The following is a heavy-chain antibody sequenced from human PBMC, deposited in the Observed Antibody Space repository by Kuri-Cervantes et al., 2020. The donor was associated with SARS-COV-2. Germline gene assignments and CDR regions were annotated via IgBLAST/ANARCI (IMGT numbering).Heavy chain of an antibody. J-gene: IGHJ1*01. Sequence: GESLKISCAASGFTFSSYAMNWVRQAPGKGLEWVSVIGGSGVRTNYADSVKGRFTISRDNSKNTLYLQMNSLRAGDTAVYYCAKVGGHREYFQNWGQGTLVTVSS. CDR3: AKVGGHREYFQN. CDR2: IGGSGVRT. D-gene: IGHD3-16*01. V-gene: IGHV3-23*01. CDR1: GFTFSSYA.